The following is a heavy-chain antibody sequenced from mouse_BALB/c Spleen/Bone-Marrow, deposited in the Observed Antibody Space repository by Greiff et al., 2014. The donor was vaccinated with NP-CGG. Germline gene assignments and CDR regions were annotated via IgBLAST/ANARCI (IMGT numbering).Heavy chain of an antibody. J-gene: IGHJ2*01. D-gene: IGHD2-14*01. Sequence: QVQLQQSGSVLVRPGASVKLSCKASGYTFTNSWIHWAKQRPGQGLEWIGEIHPNSGNTNYNEKFKGKATLTVDTSSSTAYVDLSRLTSEAAAVYYCARPHRYAYDFDYWGQGTTLTVSS. V-gene: IGHV1S130*01. CDR2: IHPNSGNT. CDR1: GYTFTNSW. CDR3: ARPHRYAYDFDY.